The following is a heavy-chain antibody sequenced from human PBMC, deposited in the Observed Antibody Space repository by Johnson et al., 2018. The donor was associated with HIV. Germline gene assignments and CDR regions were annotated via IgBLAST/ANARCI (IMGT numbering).Heavy chain of an antibody. D-gene: IGHD3-22*01. CDR2: IKQDGSEK. CDR1: GFTFSSYA. Sequence: DVQLVESGGGLVQPGGSLRLSCAASGFTFSSYAMHWVRQAPGKGLEWVANIKQDGSEKYYVDSVKGRFTISRDNAKNSLYLQMNSLRAEDTAVYYCTTPYYDSSLISRGYVAFDIWGRGTMVTVSS. CDR3: TTPYYDSSLISRGYVAFDI. J-gene: IGHJ3*02. V-gene: IGHV3-7*01.